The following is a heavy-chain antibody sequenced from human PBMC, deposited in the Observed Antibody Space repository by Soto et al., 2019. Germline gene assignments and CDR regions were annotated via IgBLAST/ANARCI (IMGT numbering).Heavy chain of an antibody. J-gene: IGHJ6*02. V-gene: IGHV4-34*01. Sequence: PSETLSLTCAVYGGSFSGYYWSWVRQAPGKGLEWIGEIDHSGSTNYNPSLKSRVTMSVDTSRNQFSLRLNSATAADTSVYYCARTRRGMATYYSYYYYGMDVWGQGTTVTVSS. CDR2: IDHSGST. CDR1: GGSFSGYY. CDR3: ARTRRGMATYYSYYYYGMDV. D-gene: IGHD2-21*01.